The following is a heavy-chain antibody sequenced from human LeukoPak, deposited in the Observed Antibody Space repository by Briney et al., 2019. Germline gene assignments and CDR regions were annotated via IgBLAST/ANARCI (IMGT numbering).Heavy chain of an antibody. J-gene: IGHJ4*02. CDR2: INHSGST. CDR1: GGSFSGYY. CDR3: ARARYSGSYYGDFDY. D-gene: IGHD1-26*01. Sequence: SETLSLTCAVYGGSFSGYYWSWIRQPPGTGLEWIGEINHSGSTNYNPSLKSRVTISVDTSKNQFSLKLSSVTAADTAVYYCARARYSGSYYGDFDYWGQGTLVTVSS. V-gene: IGHV4-34*01.